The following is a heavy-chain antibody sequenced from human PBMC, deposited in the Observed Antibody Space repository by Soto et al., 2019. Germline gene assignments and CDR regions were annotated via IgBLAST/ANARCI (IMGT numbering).Heavy chain of an antibody. Sequence: SETLSLTCTVSGGSISSGGYYWSWIRQHPGKGLEWIGYIYYSGSTYYNPSLKSRVTISVDTSKNQFSLKLSSVTAADTAVYYCARVSGQFGELLGAFDIWGQGTMGTVSS. V-gene: IGHV4-31*03. CDR1: GGSISSGGYY. CDR2: IYYSGST. CDR3: ARVSGQFGELLGAFDI. J-gene: IGHJ3*02. D-gene: IGHD3-10*01.